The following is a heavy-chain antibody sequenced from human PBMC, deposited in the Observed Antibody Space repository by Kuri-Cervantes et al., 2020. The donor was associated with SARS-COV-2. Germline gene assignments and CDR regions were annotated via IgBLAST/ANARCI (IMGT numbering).Heavy chain of an antibody. J-gene: IGHJ6*02. CDR2: INSDGSST. Sequence: GGSLRLSCAASGFTFRSYWMHWVRQAPGKGLVWVSRINSDGSSTSYADSVKGRFTISRDNAKNTLYLQMNSLRAEDTAVYYCASGGPYYDFWSGLTYYYYYGMDVWGQGTTVTVSS. CDR3: ASGGPYYDFWSGLTYYYYYGMDV. V-gene: IGHV3-74*01. CDR1: GFTFRSYW. D-gene: IGHD3-3*01.